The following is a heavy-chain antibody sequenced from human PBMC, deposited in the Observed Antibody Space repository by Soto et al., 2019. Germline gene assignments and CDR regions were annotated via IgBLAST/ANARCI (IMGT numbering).Heavy chain of an antibody. CDR3: ARNIHSHSSGSPGGIAY. J-gene: IGHJ4*01. Sequence: SVKVSCEASGGTFSSYAISWVRQAPGQGLEGMGGIIPIFGTANYAQKFQGKVTITADESTSTAYMELSSLRSEDTAVYYCARNIHSHSSGSPGGIAYWGHGTLGTV. V-gene: IGHV1-69*13. D-gene: IGHD3-22*01. CDR1: GGTFSSYA. CDR2: IIPIFGTA.